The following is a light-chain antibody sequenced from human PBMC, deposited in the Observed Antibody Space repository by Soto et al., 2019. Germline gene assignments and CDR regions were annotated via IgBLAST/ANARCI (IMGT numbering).Light chain of an antibody. CDR3: CSYAGSYTLV. Sequence: QSALTQPRSVSGSPGQSVTISCTGTNSDVGRYNYVSWYQHHPGKAPRLMIYDVTKRPSGVPDRFSGSKSGNTASLTISGLQAEDEAEYCCCSYAGSYTLVFGGGTKLTVL. J-gene: IGLJ2*01. CDR1: NSDVGRYNY. CDR2: DVT. V-gene: IGLV2-11*01.